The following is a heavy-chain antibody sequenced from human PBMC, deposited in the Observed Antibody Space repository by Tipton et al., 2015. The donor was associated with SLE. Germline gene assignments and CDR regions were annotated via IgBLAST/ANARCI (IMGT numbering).Heavy chain of an antibody. Sequence: TLSLTCTVSGGSISSYYWSWIRQPPGKGLEWIGYIYYSGSTNYNPSLKSRVTISVDTSKNQFSLKLSSVTAADTAVYYCARVAGGDGYKPFDSGGQGPLVTVSS. J-gene: IGHJ4*02. CDR3: ARVAGGDGYKPFDS. D-gene: IGHD5-24*01. V-gene: IGHV4-59*01. CDR2: IYYSGST. CDR1: GGSISSYY.